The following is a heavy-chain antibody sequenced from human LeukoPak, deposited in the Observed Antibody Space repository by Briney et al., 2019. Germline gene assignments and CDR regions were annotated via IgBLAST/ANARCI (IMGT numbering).Heavy chain of an antibody. V-gene: IGHV1-46*01. J-gene: IGHJ4*02. CDR2: INPSGGST. CDR3: ARDLGGSGSYLYYFDY. Sequence: ASVKVSCKASGYTFTSYYMHWVRQAPGQGLEWMGIINPSGGSTSYAQKFQGRVTMTRDMSTSTVYMELSSLRSEDTAVYYCARDLGGSGSYLYYFDYWGQGTLVTVSS. CDR1: GYTFTSYY. D-gene: IGHD3-10*01.